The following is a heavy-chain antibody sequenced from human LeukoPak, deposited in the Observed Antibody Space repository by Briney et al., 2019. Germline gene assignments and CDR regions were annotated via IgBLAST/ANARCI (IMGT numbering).Heavy chain of an antibody. CDR3: ANEEDILSAYDY. Sequence: PGGSLRLSCAASGLTFDGYAMHWVRQAPGKGLEWVSFISSGGGSTYYADSVKGRFTISRDNSKNSLYLQMNSLRTEDTALYYCANEEDILSAYDYWGQGTLVTVSS. V-gene: IGHV3-43*02. CDR2: ISSGGGST. D-gene: IGHD3-9*01. J-gene: IGHJ4*02. CDR1: GLTFDGYA.